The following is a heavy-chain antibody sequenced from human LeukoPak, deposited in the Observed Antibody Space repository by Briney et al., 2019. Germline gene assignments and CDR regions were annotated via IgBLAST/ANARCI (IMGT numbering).Heavy chain of an antibody. CDR2: MNPSSGYT. CDR1: GYPFTTYD. Sequence: ASVKVSCKASGYPFTTYDINWVRKATGQGLEWMGWMNPSSGYTGYSQKFQGRVTMTRNTSITTAYMELSSLRSEDTAVYYCARISDHIWYFDLWGRGTLVTVSS. D-gene: IGHD1-14*01. CDR3: ARISDHIWYFDL. J-gene: IGHJ2*01. V-gene: IGHV1-8*01.